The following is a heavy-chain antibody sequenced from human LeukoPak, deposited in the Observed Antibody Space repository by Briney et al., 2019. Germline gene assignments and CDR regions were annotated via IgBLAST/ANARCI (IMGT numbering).Heavy chain of an antibody. CDR3: ARRDAYGSGSGAFDI. D-gene: IGHD3-10*01. CDR1: GFTFSSYG. CDR2: IWYDGSNK. J-gene: IGHJ3*02. Sequence: PGGSLRLSCAASGFTFSSYGMHWVRQAPGKGLEWVAVIWYDGSNKYYADSVKGRFTISRDNSKNTLYLQMNCLRAEDTAVYYCARRDAYGSGSGAFDIWGQGTMVTVSS. V-gene: IGHV3-33*01.